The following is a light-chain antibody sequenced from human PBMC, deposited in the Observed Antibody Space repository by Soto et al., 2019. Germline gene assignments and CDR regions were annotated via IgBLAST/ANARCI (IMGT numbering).Light chain of an antibody. CDR1: SSNIGAGYD. J-gene: IGLJ1*01. Sequence: VLTHPLSGKGAARRRLTISCTRSSSNIGAGYDVHWYQQLPGTAPKLLIYGNSNRPSGVPDRFSGSKSGTSASLAITGLQAEDEADYYCQSYDSSLSLYAFGTGTKVTVL. V-gene: IGLV1-40*01. CDR2: GNS. CDR3: QSYDSSLSLYA.